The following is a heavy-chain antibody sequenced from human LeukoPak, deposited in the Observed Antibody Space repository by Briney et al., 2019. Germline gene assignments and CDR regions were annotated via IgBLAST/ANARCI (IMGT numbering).Heavy chain of an antibody. Sequence: ASVTVSYKPSVYTFTSYGIRGVRQAPGQGLAWMGWISAYNGNTNYAQKLQGRVTMTTDTSTSTAYMELRSLRSDDTAVYYCARAYGSGSYSDYWGQGTLVTVSS. CDR3: ARAYGSGSYSDY. CDR1: VYTFTSYG. CDR2: ISAYNGNT. D-gene: IGHD3-10*01. J-gene: IGHJ4*02. V-gene: IGHV1-18*01.